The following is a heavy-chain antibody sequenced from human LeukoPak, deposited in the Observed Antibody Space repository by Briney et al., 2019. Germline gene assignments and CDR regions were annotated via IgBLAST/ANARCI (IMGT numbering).Heavy chain of an antibody. CDR3: ATGRDPYKTGH. CDR2: ICDNGNT. D-gene: IGHD5-24*01. CDR1: GGSFSGYY. J-gene: IGHJ4*02. Sequence: SETLSLTCAVYGGSFSGYYWSWIRQPPGKGLEWIGVICDNGNTDYNPSLKSRVTISVETSKSQFSLKLSSLAAADTALYYCATGRDPYKTGHWGQGTLVTVSS. V-gene: IGHV4-34*11.